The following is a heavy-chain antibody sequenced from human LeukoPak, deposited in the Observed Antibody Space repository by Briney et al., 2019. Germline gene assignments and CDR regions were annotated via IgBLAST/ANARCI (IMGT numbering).Heavy chain of an antibody. J-gene: IGHJ4*02. CDR1: GFTVSSNY. V-gene: IGHV3-53*04. D-gene: IGHD6-13*01. Sequence: GGSLRLSCAASGFTVSSNYMSWVRQAPGKGLEWVSVIYSGGSTYYADSVKGRFTISRHNSKNTLYLQMNSLRPEDTAIYFCAKVGGRSWFYFDNWGQGTVVTVSS. CDR2: IYSGGST. CDR3: AKVGGRSWFYFDN.